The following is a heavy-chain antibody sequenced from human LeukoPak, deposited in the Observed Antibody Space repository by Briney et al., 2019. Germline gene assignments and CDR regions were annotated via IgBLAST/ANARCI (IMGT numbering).Heavy chain of an antibody. Sequence: GGSLRLSCAASGFTFDDYGMSWVRHAPGKGLEWVSGINWNGGSTGYADSVKGRFTISRDNAKNSLYLQMNSLRAEDTALYHCARFRVTRLGELSLFLPFDYWGQGTLVTVSS. CDR3: ARFRVTRLGELSLFLPFDY. V-gene: IGHV3-20*01. CDR2: INWNGGST. D-gene: IGHD3-16*02. J-gene: IGHJ4*02. CDR1: GFTFDDYG.